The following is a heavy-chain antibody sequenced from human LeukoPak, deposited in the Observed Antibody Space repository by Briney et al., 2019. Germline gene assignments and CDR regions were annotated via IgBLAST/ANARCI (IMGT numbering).Heavy chain of an antibody. Sequence: GASVKVSCKASGGTFSSYAISWVRQAPGQGLEWMERIIPILGIANYAQKFQGRVTITADKSTSTAYMELSSLRSEDTAVYYCARDVAAAGLLFRYGMDVWGQGTTVTVSS. D-gene: IGHD6-13*01. CDR3: ARDVAAAGLLFRYGMDV. J-gene: IGHJ6*02. V-gene: IGHV1-69*04. CDR2: IIPILGIA. CDR1: GGTFSSYA.